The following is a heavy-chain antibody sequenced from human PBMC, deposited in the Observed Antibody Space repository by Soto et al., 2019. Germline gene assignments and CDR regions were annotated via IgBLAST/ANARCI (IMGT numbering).Heavy chain of an antibody. CDR3: AREGYKLGSYYYYGMDV. D-gene: IGHD3-10*01. J-gene: IGHJ6*02. Sequence: PGGSLRLSCAASGFTVYSNSMSWVRQAPGKGLEWVSVIYSGGTTYYADSVMGRFTISGDNSKNTLYLQMSSLGAEDTGVYYCAREGYKLGSYYYYGMDVWGQGTTVTVS. V-gene: IGHV3-53*01. CDR2: IYSGGTT. CDR1: GFTVYSNS.